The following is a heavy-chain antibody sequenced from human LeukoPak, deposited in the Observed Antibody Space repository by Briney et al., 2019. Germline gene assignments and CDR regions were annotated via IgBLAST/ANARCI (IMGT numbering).Heavy chain of an antibody. V-gene: IGHV1-18*01. J-gene: IGHJ5*02. D-gene: IGHD2-2*01. CDR3: ARRRTRGNWFDP. CDR1: GYTFTSYG. CDR2: ISAYNGNT. Sequence: VKVSCKASGYTFTSYGISWVRQAPGQGLERMGWISAYNGNTNYAQKLQGRVTMTIDTSTSTAYMELRSLRSDDTAVYYCARRRTRGNWFDPWGQGTLVTVSS.